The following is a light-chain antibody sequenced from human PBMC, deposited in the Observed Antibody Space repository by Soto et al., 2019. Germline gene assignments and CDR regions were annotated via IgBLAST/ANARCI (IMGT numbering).Light chain of an antibody. CDR2: KAS. V-gene: IGKV1-5*03. CDR3: QQYNSYWT. Sequence: DIQMTQSPSTLSASVGDRVTITCRASQSISSWLAWCQQKPGKAPKLLIYKASSLESGVPSRFSGSGSGTEFTLTISSLQPDDSATYYCQQYNSYWTFGQGTKVEIK. CDR1: QSISSW. J-gene: IGKJ1*01.